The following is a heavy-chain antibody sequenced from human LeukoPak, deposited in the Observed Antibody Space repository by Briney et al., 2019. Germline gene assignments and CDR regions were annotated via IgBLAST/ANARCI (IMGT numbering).Heavy chain of an antibody. V-gene: IGHV3-30-3*01. Sequence: PGRSLRLSCAASGFTFSSYAMHWVRQAPGKGLEWVAVISYDGSNKYYADSVKGRFTISRDNSKNTLYLQMNSLRAEDTAVYYCARDPCSSTSCYGGHYFDYWGQGTLVTVSS. CDR2: ISYDGSNK. J-gene: IGHJ4*02. CDR1: GFTFSSYA. CDR3: ARDPCSSTSCYGGHYFDY. D-gene: IGHD2-2*01.